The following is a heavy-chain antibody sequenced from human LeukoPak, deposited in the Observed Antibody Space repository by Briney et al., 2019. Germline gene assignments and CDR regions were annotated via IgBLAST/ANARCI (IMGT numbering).Heavy chain of an antibody. V-gene: IGHV3-13*01. CDR2: IGTAGDT. Sequence: GGSLRLSCAASGFTFSSYDMHWVRQATGKGLEWVSAIGTAGDTYYPGSVKGRFTISRENAKSSLYLQMNSLRAGDTAVYYCARGALHHNWFDPWGQGTLVSVFS. J-gene: IGHJ5*02. CDR3: ARGALHHNWFDP. CDR1: GFTFSSYD.